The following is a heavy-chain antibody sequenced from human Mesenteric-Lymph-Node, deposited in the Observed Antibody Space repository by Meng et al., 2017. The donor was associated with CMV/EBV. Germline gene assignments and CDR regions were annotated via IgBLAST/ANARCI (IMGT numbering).Heavy chain of an antibody. CDR2: ISSSGSTI. J-gene: IGHJ6*02. D-gene: IGHD2-15*01. Sequence: GGSLRLSCAASGFTFSDYYMSWIRQAPGRGLEWVSYISSSGSTIYYADSVKGRFNISRENAKNSLYLQMNSLRAEDTAVYYCAREVVVVAAMSDGMDVWGQGTTVTVSS. V-gene: IGHV3-11*01. CDR3: AREVVVVAAMSDGMDV. CDR1: GFTFSDYY.